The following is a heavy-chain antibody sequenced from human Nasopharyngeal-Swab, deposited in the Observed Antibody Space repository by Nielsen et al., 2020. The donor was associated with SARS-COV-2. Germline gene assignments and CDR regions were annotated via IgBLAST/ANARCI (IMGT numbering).Heavy chain of an antibody. CDR3: ARDPYYYGSGSQRDFDY. Sequence: ASVKVSCKASGYTFTSYDINWVRQATGQGLEWMGWMNPNSGNKGYAQKFQGRVTMTRNTPISTAYMELSSLRSEDTAVYYCARDPYYYGSGSQRDFDYWGQGTLVTVSS. V-gene: IGHV1-8*01. CDR1: GYTFTSYD. D-gene: IGHD3-10*01. CDR2: MNPNSGNK. J-gene: IGHJ4*02.